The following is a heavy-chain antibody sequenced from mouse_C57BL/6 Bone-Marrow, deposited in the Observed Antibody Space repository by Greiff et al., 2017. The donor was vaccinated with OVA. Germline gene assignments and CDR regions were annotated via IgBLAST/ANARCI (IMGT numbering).Heavy chain of an antibody. V-gene: IGHV5-4*03. CDR3: ARVDTTVVAKAY. CDR1: GFTFSSYA. J-gene: IGHJ3*01. Sequence: EVMLVKSGGGLVKPGGSLKLSCAASGFTFSSYAMSWVRQTPEKRLEWVATISDGGSYTYYPDNVKGRFTISRDNAKNNLYLQMSHLKSEDTAMYYCARVDTTVVAKAYWGQGTLVTVSA. D-gene: IGHD1-1*01. CDR2: ISDGGSYT.